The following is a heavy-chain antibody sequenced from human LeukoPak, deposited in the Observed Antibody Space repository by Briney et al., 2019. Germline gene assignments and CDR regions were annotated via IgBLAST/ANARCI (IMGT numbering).Heavy chain of an antibody. CDR3: ARGWSSSGWSIYYGMDA. CDR2: MNPNSGNT. J-gene: IGHJ6*02. Sequence: ASVKVSCKASGCTFTSYDINWVRQATGQGLGWMGWMNPNSGNTGYAQKFQGRVTMSRNTSISTAYMELSSLRSEDTAVYYCARGWSSSGWSIYYGMDAWGQGTTVTVSS. V-gene: IGHV1-8*01. CDR1: GCTFTSYD. D-gene: IGHD6-19*01.